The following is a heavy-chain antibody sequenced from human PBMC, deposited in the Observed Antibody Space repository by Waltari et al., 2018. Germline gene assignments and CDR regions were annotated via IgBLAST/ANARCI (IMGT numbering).Heavy chain of an antibody. V-gene: IGHV4-59*01. CDR1: GGSISSYY. D-gene: IGHD3-22*01. CDR3: ARARYYDSSRWFDP. CDR2: IYYSGST. Sequence: QVQLQESGPGLVKPSETLSLTCTVSGGSISSYYWSWIRQPPGKGLEWIGYIYYSGSTNYNPSLKSRVTISVDTSKNQFSLKLSSVTAADTAVYYCARARYYDSSRWFDPWGQGTLVTVSS. J-gene: IGHJ5*02.